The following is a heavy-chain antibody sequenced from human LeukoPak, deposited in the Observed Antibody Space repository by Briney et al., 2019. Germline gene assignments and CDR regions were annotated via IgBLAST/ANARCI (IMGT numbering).Heavy chain of an antibody. Sequence: SETLSLTCTVSGGSLSSSSYYWGWIRQPPGKGLEWIGSIYYSGSTYYNPSLKSRVTISVDTSKNQFSLKLSSVTAADTAVYYCAKGAYYYGSGSRSVTLYYFDYWGQGTLVTVSS. CDR3: AKGAYYYGSGSRSVTLYYFDY. J-gene: IGHJ4*02. D-gene: IGHD3-10*01. V-gene: IGHV4-39*01. CDR1: GGSLSSSSYY. CDR2: IYYSGST.